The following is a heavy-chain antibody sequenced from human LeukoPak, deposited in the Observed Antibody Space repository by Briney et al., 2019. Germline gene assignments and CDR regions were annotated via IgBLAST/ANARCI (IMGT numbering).Heavy chain of an antibody. CDR2: ISGSGGST. CDR1: GFTFSSYA. CDR3: ARLRGHYYDTSGYPIGTNWFDP. V-gene: IGHV3-23*01. Sequence: GGSLRLSCAASGFTFSSYAMSWVRQAPGKGLEWVSAISGSGGSTYYADSVKGRFTISRDNSKNTLYLQMNSLRAEDTAVYYCARLRGHYYDTSGYPIGTNWFDPWGQGTLVTVSS. J-gene: IGHJ5*02. D-gene: IGHD3-22*01.